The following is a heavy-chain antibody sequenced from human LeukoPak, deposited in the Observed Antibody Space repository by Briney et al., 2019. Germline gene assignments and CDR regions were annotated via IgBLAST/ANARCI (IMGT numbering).Heavy chain of an antibody. CDR3: ARDRPSCTNGVCIYYFDY. CDR2: IKGDGSYI. D-gene: IGHD2-8*01. CDR1: GFSFSSYW. V-gene: IGHV3-74*01. Sequence: GGSLRLSCAASGFSFSSYWMHWVRQAPGKGLVWVSRIKGDGSYITYADSVKGRFTISRDNAKNSLYLQMNSLRAEDTAVYYCARDRPSCTNGVCIYYFDYWGQGTLVTVSS. J-gene: IGHJ4*02.